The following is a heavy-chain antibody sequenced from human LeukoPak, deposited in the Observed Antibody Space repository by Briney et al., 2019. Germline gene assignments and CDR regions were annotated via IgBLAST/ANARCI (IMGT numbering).Heavy chain of an antibody. V-gene: IGHV4-31*03. CDR1: GGSISSGGYY. CDR2: IYYSGST. CDR3: ARGNYYDSSGYYWDAFDI. Sequence: PSETLSLTCTVSGGSISSGGYYWRWIRQHPGKGLVWIGYIYYSGSTYYNPSLKSRVTISVDTSKNQFSLKLSSVTAADTAVYYCARGNYYDSSGYYWDAFDIWGQGTMVTVSS. D-gene: IGHD3-22*01. J-gene: IGHJ3*02.